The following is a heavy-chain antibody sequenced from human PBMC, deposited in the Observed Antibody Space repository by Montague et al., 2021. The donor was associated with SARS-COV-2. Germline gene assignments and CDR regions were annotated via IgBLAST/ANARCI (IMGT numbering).Heavy chain of an antibody. D-gene: IGHD6-19*01. CDR1: GYTFTSYD. CDR2: MSPNTGNT. J-gene: IGHJ4*02. CDR3: ARGQWLVVFDY. Sequence: SVKVSCKASGYTFTSYDIHWVRQATGQGLEWMGWMSPNTGNTAYAQKFQGRVTMTRNTSTATAYMELSSLRSDDTALYYCARGQWLVVFDYWGQGTLVTVSS. V-gene: IGHV1-8*01.